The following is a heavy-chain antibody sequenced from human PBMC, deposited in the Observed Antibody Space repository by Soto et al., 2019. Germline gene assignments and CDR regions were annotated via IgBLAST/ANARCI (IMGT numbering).Heavy chain of an antibody. CDR3: AGATVVTQAAFDI. J-gene: IGHJ3*02. D-gene: IGHD2-21*02. CDR1: GYSISSGYY. CDR2: IYHSGST. Sequence: SETLSLTCAVSGYSISSGYYWGWIRQPPGKGPEWIGSIYHSGSTYYNPSLKSRVTISVDTSKNQFSLKLSSVTAADTAGYYCAGATVVTQAAFDIWGQGTMVTVSS. V-gene: IGHV4-38-2*01.